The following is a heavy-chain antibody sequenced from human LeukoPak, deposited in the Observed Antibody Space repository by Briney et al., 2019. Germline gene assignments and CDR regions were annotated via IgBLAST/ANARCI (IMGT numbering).Heavy chain of an antibody. CDR1: GFTFSSYG. Sequence: GRSLRLSCTASGFTFSSYGMHWVRQAPGKGLEWVAIVSYDQTSKFYADSVKGRFTISRDNSKNTLYLQMSSLRGEDTAVYYCAKDSGWKWEHPGKGVDYWGQGTLVAVSS. CDR3: AKDSGWKWEHPGKGVDY. D-gene: IGHD1-26*01. V-gene: IGHV3-30*18. J-gene: IGHJ4*02. CDR2: VSYDQTSK.